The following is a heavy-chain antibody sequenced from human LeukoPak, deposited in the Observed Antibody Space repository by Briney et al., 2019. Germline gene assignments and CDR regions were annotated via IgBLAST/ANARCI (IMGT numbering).Heavy chain of an antibody. CDR2: IRYDGSSK. CDR3: ANEQWLDY. D-gene: IGHD6-19*01. V-gene: IGHV3-30*02. CDR1: GFTFSSYG. Sequence: GGSLRLSCAASGFTFSSYGMHWVRQAPGKGLEWVAFIRYDGSSKYYADSVKGRFTISRDNSKNTLYLQMNILRDEDTAVYYCANEQWLDYWGQGTLVTVSS. J-gene: IGHJ4*02.